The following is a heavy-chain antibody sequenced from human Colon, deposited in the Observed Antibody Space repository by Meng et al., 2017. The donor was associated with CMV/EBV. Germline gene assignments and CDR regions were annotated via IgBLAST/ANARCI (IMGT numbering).Heavy chain of an antibody. Sequence: LSHTCTVSGDSVSGGSYYWTWIRQAPGKGLEWIGYIYNSVSTNYNPSLKSRVTISVDTSKNQFSLKLTSVTAADTAVYYCAIDQPADYWGQGTLVTVSS. V-gene: IGHV4-61*01. CDR1: GDSVSGGSYY. CDR2: IYNSVST. CDR3: AIDQPADY. J-gene: IGHJ4*02.